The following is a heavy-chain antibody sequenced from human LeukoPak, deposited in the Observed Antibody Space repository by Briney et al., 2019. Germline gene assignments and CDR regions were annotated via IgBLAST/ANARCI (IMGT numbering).Heavy chain of an antibody. CDR3: AKHLWRDLVWFGEGYYFGY. CDR2: ISGGGDNT. CDR1: GFPFSNYA. J-gene: IGHJ4*02. D-gene: IGHD3-10*01. Sequence: GGSLRLSCAASGFPFSNYAMSWVRQAPGKGLEWVSVISGGGDNTNYADSVKGRFTISRDNSKNTLYLQMNSLRAEDTAVYFCAKHLWRDLVWFGEGYYFGYWGQGTLVTVSS. V-gene: IGHV3-23*01.